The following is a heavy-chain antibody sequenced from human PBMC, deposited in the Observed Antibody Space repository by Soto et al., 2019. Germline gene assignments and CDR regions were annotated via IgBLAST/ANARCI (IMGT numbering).Heavy chain of an antibody. D-gene: IGHD3-10*01. CDR2: ISSSSSTI. CDR3: ARDELLWFGDPFYYYGMDV. V-gene: IGHV3-48*02. J-gene: IGHJ6*02. Sequence: PGGSLRLSCAASGFTFSSYSMNWVRQAPGKGLEWVSYISSSSSTIYYADSVKGRFTISRDNAKNSLYLQMNSLRDEDTAVYYCARDELLWFGDPFYYYGMDVWGQGTTVTVSS. CDR1: GFTFSSYS.